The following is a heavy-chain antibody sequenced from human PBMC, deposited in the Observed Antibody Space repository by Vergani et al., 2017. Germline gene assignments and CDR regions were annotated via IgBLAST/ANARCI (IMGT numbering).Heavy chain of an antibody. CDR3: ARAGVGITIHHNYGYMDV. CDR1: GGTFSSYA. D-gene: IGHD3-3*01. V-gene: IGHV1-69*01. Sequence: QVQLVQSGAEVKKPGSPVKVSCKASGGTFSSYANSWVRQAPGQGLEGRGGSIPIFGTANYAQKFQGRVTITADESTSTAYMELSSLRSADTALYYCARAGVGITIHHNYGYMDVWGEGTTVTVSS. J-gene: IGHJ6*03. CDR2: SIPIFGTA.